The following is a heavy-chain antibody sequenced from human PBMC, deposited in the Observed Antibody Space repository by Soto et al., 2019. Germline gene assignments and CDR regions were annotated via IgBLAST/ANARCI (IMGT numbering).Heavy chain of an antibody. Sequence: EVRLLESGGALIQPGGSLRLSCAASGFTFSTYAMNWVRQAPGKGLEWVSGISATGTITYYPDSVKGLFTISRDNSKNTLYLQINSVSPDDTALYYCAREIGAPRGWFDSWGQGTLVTVSS. CDR1: GFTFSTYA. CDR2: ISATGTIT. V-gene: IGHV3-23*01. J-gene: IGHJ5*01. CDR3: AREIGAPRGWFDS.